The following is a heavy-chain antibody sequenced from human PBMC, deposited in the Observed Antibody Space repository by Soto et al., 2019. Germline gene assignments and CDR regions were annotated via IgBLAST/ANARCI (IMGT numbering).Heavy chain of an antibody. V-gene: IGHV1-69*01. J-gene: IGHJ6*02. CDR2: VSPPFRTS. CDR3: ASVLYYGSGSYSPYGMDV. D-gene: IGHD3-10*01. Sequence: QVQLVQSGAEVKKPGSSVKVSCKPSGVSFNNNGIGWVRQAPGHGLEWMGGVSPPFRTSNYARKFQGRISITADASTGTVNMELSSLTSEDTAQYYCASVLYYGSGSYSPYGMDVWGQGTTVTVSS. CDR1: GVSFNNNG.